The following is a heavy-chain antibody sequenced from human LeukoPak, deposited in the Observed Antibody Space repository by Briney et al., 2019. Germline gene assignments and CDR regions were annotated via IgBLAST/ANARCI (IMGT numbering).Heavy chain of an antibody. CDR3: ARDRYHYDSSASPFDY. Sequence: SETLSLTCTVSGGSISSYYWSWIRQPPGKGLEWIGNIYYSGSTNYNPSLKSRVTISVDTSKNQFSLRLSSVTAADTAVYYCARDRYHYDSSASPFDYWGQGTLVTVSS. CDR2: IYYSGST. J-gene: IGHJ4*02. CDR1: GGSISSYY. V-gene: IGHV4-59*12. D-gene: IGHD3-22*01.